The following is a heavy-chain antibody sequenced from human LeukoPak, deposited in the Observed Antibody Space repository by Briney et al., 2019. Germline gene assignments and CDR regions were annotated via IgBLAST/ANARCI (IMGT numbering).Heavy chain of an antibody. Sequence: PSETLSLTCTVSGGSISSHYWSWIRQPPGKGLEWIGYIYYSGSTNYNPSLKSRVTISVDTSKNQFSLKLSSVTAADTAVYYCARGLEGASVWGQGTLVTVSS. V-gene: IGHV4-59*11. D-gene: IGHD1-26*01. CDR1: GGSISSHY. J-gene: IGHJ4*02. CDR2: IYYSGST. CDR3: ARGLEGASV.